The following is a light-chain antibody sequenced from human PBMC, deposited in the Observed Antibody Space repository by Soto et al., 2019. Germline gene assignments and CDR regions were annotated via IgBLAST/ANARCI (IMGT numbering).Light chain of an antibody. V-gene: IGKV3-11*01. Sequence: EIVLTQSPATLSLSPGERVTHSCRASQSVSNYLAWYQQKPGQAPRLLIYDASNRATGIPARFSGSGSGTDFTLTISSLEPEDFAVYYCQQSSNWPLTFGQGTRLEIK. J-gene: IGKJ5*01. CDR1: QSVSNY. CDR3: QQSSNWPLT. CDR2: DAS.